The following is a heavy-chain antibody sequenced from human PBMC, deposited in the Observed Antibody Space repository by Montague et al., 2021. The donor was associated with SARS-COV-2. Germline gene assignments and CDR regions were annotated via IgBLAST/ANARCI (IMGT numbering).Heavy chain of an antibody. J-gene: IGHJ4*02. CDR3: ARKGSGRSDLAY. D-gene: IGHD1-26*01. V-gene: IGHV4-4*02. Sequence: SETLSLTCVVSGDSIITDNWWTWVRLPPGKGLEWVGGIYHTGSTKYKPSLKSRVSMSVDKSWNLFSLRLTSVTAADTAIYYCARKGSGRSDLAYWGQGTLVTVSS. CDR1: GDSIITDNW. CDR2: IYHTGST.